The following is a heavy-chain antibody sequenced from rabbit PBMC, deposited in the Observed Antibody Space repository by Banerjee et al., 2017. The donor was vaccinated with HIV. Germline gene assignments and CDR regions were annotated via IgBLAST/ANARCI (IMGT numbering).Heavy chain of an antibody. CDR2: IYTGSSGST. D-gene: IGHD7-1*01. Sequence: QSLEESGGDLVKPGASLTLTCKASGFDFSSYGVSWVRQAPGKGLEWIACIYTGSSGSTYYASWAKGRFTISKTSSTVDLKMTSLTVADTATYFCARDLAAVTGWNFGLWGPGTLVTVS. J-gene: IGHJ6*01. CDR3: ARDLAAVTGWNFGL. V-gene: IGHV1S40*01. CDR1: GFDFSSYG.